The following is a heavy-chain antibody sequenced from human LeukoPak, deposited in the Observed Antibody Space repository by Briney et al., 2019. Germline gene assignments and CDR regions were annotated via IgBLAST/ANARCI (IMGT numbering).Heavy chain of an antibody. CDR3: ARDGPYGSGIYRGNYYYMDV. CDR2: ISVYNGNT. Sequence: ASVKVSCKASGYTFTNYAISWVRQAPGQGLEWVGWISVYNGNTNYAQNFQGRLTMTTDTSTSIAYMELRSLTSDDTAVYYCARDGPYGSGIYRGNYYYMDVWGKGTTVTVSS. CDR1: GYTFTNYA. D-gene: IGHD3-10*01. V-gene: IGHV1-18*01. J-gene: IGHJ6*03.